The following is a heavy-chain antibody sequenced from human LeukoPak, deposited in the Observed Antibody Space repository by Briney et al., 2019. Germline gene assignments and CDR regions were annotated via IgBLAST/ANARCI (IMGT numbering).Heavy chain of an antibody. Sequence: QSGGSLRLSCAASGFTFSSYEMNWVRQAPGKGLEWISYITTSGTTLDYADSVKGRFTISRDNAKNSLYLQMNSLRAEDTAVYYCARSYSSGWDNWFDPWGQGTLVTVSS. V-gene: IGHV3-48*03. J-gene: IGHJ5*02. CDR3: ARSYSSGWDNWFDP. D-gene: IGHD6-19*01. CDR1: GFTFSSYE. CDR2: ITTSGTTL.